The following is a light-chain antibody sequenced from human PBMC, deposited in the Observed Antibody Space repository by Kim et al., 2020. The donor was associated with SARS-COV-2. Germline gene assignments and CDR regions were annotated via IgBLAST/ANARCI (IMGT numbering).Light chain of an antibody. CDR3: QQYGSSPPRYT. CDR2: GAS. CDR1: QSVSSSY. J-gene: IGKJ2*01. V-gene: IGKV3-20*01. Sequence: EIVLTQSPGTLSLSPGERATLSCRASQSVSSSYLAWYQQKPGQAPRLLIYGASSRATGIPDRFSGSGSGTDFTLTISRLEPEDFAVYYCQQYGSSPPRYTFGQGTKPGDQT.